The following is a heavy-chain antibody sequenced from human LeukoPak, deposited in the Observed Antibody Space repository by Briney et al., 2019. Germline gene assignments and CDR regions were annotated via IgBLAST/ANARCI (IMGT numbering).Heavy chain of an antibody. V-gene: IGHV1-8*01. CDR1: GYIFSHYD. CDR3: ARGTSSGWYGHWFDS. Sequence: ASVKVSCKASGYIFSHYDINWVRQATGQGLEWMGWMNPGTGNTGYAQKIQGRITMTTNTSITTAYLEVSGLRSEDTAVYYCARGTSSGWYGHWFDSWGQGPLVIVSS. J-gene: IGHJ5*01. CDR2: MNPGTGNT. D-gene: IGHD6-13*01.